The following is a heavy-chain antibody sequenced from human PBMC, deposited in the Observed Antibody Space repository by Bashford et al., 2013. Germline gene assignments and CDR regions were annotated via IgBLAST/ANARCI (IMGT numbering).Heavy chain of an antibody. J-gene: IGHJ3*02. Sequence: GGSLRLSCAASGFTFSSYAMSWVRQAPGKGLEWVSAISGSGGSTYYADSVKGRFTISRDNSKNTLYLQMNSLRAEDTAVYYCTRRKYCSGGSCYLSGAFDIWGQGTMVTVSS. CDR1: GFTFSSYA. V-gene: IGHV3-23*01. D-gene: IGHD2-15*01. CDR3: TRRKYCSGGSCYLSGAFDI. CDR2: ISGSGGST.